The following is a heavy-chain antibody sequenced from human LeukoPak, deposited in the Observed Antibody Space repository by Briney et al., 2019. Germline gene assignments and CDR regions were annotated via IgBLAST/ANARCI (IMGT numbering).Heavy chain of an antibody. CDR2: SYTSGST. J-gene: IGHJ6*03. CDR3: AREVQLWFRGNYYYYMDV. V-gene: IGHV4-4*07. Sequence: PSETLSLTCAVYGGSFSGYYWSWIRQPAGKGLEWIARSYTSGSTNYNPSLKSRVTMSVDTSKNQFSLKLSSVTAADTAVYYCAREVQLWFRGNYYYYMDVWGKGTTVTVSS. D-gene: IGHD5-18*01. CDR1: GGSFSGYY.